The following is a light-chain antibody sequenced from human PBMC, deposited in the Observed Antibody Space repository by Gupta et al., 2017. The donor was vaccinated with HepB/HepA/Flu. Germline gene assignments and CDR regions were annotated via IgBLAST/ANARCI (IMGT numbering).Light chain of an antibody. J-gene: IGLJ1*01. CDR1: YIGSKR. CDR3: QVWQKDSDDLYV. Sequence: SAAPGETLTITCSGNYIGSKRVHWYPQQPGQAPELVVLDNSDRPSGSPERFSGSNSWNTATMTISRVEAGEEADYYCQVWQKDSDDLYVFGTGTKVTVL. V-gene: IGLV3-21*02. CDR2: DNS.